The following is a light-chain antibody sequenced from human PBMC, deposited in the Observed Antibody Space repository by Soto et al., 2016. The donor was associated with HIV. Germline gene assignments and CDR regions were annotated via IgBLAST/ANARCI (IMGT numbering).Light chain of an antibody. V-gene: IGLV3-21*03. Sequence: SYVLTQPPSVSVAPGKTAKISCEGHNIGTKSVHWYQQKPGQAPVLVVYDDSDRPSGIPERFSGSNSGSAATLTISRVEAGDEADYYCQVWHXGGDSYVFGPGTKVSV. J-gene: IGLJ1*01. CDR3: QVWHXGGDSYV. CDR1: NIGTKS. CDR2: DDS.